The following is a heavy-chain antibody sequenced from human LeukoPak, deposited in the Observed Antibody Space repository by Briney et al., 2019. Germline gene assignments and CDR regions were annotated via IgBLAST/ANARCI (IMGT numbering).Heavy chain of an antibody. J-gene: IGHJ4*02. Sequence: GPSLSLSRAASGFSFSNYGLHCVRLQRGKGMGYVSAISSNGDATFYANSVKGRFTISRDNTKNTLYLQMGSLRAEDMAVYYCVRVGNYREFDYWGQGTLVTVSS. CDR1: GFSFSNYG. D-gene: IGHD1-7*01. CDR2: ISSNGDAT. V-gene: IGHV3-64*01. CDR3: VRVGNYREFDY.